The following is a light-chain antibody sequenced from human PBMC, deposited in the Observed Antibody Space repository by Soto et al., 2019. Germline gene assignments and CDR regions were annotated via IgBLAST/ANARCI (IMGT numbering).Light chain of an antibody. CDR3: MQAIEFPL. V-gene: IGKV2-30*01. J-gene: IGKJ5*01. CDR2: KVS. CDR1: QSLLYSDGNTY. Sequence: DVVLTQSPLSLPVTLGQPASISCRSSQSLLYSDGNTYLNWFQQRPGQSPRRLIYKVSNRDSGVPDRFSGSGSGTDFTLKISRVEAEDVGVYYCMQAIEFPLFGQGTRLEVK.